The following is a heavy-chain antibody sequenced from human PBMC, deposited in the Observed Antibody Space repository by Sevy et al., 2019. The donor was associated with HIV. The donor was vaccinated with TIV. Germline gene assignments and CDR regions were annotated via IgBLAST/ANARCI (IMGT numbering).Heavy chain of an antibody. CDR2: ISSSGSSI. CDR1: GFTFSSYD. CDR3: TRNGGASDNEIDP. J-gene: IGHJ5*02. D-gene: IGHD3-10*01. Sequence: GGSLRLSCTASGFTFSSYDMNWVRQAPGKGLEWVSRISSSGSSIYYADAVKGRCTISRDNAKNSLNLQMNRLRAEDTAVYDCTRNGGASDNEIDPWGKGTLVTVSS. V-gene: IGHV3-48*03.